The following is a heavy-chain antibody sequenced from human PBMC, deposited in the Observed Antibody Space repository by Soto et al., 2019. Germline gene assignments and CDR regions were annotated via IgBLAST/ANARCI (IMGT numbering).Heavy chain of an antibody. CDR1: GFTFSSYA. Sequence: QVQLVESGGGVVQPGRSLRLSCAASGFTFSSYAMHWVRQAPGKGLEWVAVISYDGSNKYYADSMKGRFTISRDNSKNTLYLQRNSLRAEDTAVYYCAREYSYGPQITYYYYGMDVWGQGTTVTVSS. CDR2: ISYDGSNK. V-gene: IGHV3-30-3*01. CDR3: AREYSYGPQITYYYYGMDV. J-gene: IGHJ6*02. D-gene: IGHD5-18*01.